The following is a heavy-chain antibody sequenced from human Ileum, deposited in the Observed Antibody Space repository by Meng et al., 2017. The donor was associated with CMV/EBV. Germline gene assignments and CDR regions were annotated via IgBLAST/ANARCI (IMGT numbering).Heavy chain of an antibody. CDR1: GASISGSSCF. J-gene: IGHJ4*02. D-gene: IGHD2-2*01. Sequence: SETLSLTCTVSGASISGSSCFWGWIRQPPGKGLAWIGSIYYSGSTYYNPSLKSRATVSVDTSKNQFSLKLSSVTAADTAVYYCAKIVSATTSDDFDHWGQGTLVTVSS. CDR2: IYYSGST. V-gene: IGHV4-39*01. CDR3: AKIVSATTSDDFDH.